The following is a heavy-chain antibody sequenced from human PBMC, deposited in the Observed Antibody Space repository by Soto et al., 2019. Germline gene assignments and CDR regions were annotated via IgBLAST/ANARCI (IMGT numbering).Heavy chain of an antibody. J-gene: IGHJ3*02. CDR3: TTVSLHFWWGAFVI. CDR2: IRIKAHGGKT. Sequence: EVQLVESGGGLVKPWGSLRLSCAASGFTFSRAWVNWVRLAPGKGLEWVGRIRIKAHGGKTDYTAAVEGRITVSREDSKSTTYLHMNSLRTEDTAMNYCTTVSLHFWWGAFVIRGLGTMVSVSS. V-gene: IGHV3-15*07. CDR1: GFTFSRAW. D-gene: IGHD2-8*02.